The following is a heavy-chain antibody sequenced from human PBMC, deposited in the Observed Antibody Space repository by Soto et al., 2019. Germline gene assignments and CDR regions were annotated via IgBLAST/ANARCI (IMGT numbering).Heavy chain of an antibody. CDR1: GGSISSGGYS. D-gene: IGHD3-16*02. CDR3: ARALLTYYDYVWGSYRPGLSDP. CDR2: IYHSGST. J-gene: IGHJ5*02. V-gene: IGHV4-30-2*01. Sequence: SETLSLTCAVSGGSISSGGYSWSWIRQPPGKGLEWIGYIYHSGSTYYNPSLKSRVTISVDRSKNQFSLKLSSVTAADTAVYYCARALLTYYDYVWGSYRPGLSDPWGLRPLVTLSS.